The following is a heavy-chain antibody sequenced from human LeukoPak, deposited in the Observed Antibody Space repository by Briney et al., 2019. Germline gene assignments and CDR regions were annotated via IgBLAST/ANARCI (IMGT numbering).Heavy chain of an antibody. CDR3: AKTASGQQLVRGWFDP. Sequence: GGSLRLSCAASGFTFSSYGMHWVRQAPGKGLEWVALISYDGTNKYYADSVKGRFTISRDNSKNTLYLQVNSLRAEDTAVYYCAKTASGQQLVRGWFDPWGQGTLVTVSS. CDR2: ISYDGTNK. CDR1: GFTFSSYG. V-gene: IGHV3-30*18. D-gene: IGHD6-13*01. J-gene: IGHJ5*02.